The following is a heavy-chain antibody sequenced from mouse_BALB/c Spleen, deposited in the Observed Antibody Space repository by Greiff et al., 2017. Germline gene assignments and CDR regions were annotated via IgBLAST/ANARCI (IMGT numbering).Heavy chain of an antibody. CDR3: ARNDYYWYFDV. V-gene: IGHV3-2*02. Sequence: VQLKESGPGLVKPSQSLSLTCTVTGHSITSDYAWNWIRQFPGNKLEWMGYISYSGSTSYNPSLKSRISITRDTSKNQFFLQLNSVTTEDTATYYCARNDYYWYFDVWGAGTTVTVSS. CDR1: GHSITSDYA. D-gene: IGHD2-4*01. CDR2: ISYSGST. J-gene: IGHJ1*01.